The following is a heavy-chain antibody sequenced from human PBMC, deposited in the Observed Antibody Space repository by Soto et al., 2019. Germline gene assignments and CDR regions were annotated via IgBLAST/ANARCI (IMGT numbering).Heavy chain of an antibody. CDR2: TSGSGGTT. Sequence: GGSLRLSCAASGFTFSTYGMSWVRQAPGRGLEWVSATSGSGGTTYYADSVKGRFTISRDNSSNMLYLQMNSLRAEDTAIYYCAKGPGYCSGGSCCSSYYYGTDVWGQGTTVTV. V-gene: IGHV3-23*01. CDR1: GFTFSTYG. CDR3: AKGPGYCSGGSCCSSYYYGTDV. J-gene: IGHJ6*02. D-gene: IGHD2-15*01.